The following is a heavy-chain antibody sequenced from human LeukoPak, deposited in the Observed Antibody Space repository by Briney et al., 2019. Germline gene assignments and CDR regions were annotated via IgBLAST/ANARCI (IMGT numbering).Heavy chain of an antibody. V-gene: IGHV4-4*09. J-gene: IGHJ4*02. CDR3: ARWDRDGYNFDY. CDR1: GGSFSGYY. CDR2: IYTSGST. D-gene: IGHD5-24*01. Sequence: PSETLSLTCAVYGGSFSGYYWSWIRQPPGKGLEWIGYIYTSGSTNYNPSLKSRVTISVDTSKNQFSLKLSSVTAADTAVYYCARWDRDGYNFDYWGQGTLVTVSS.